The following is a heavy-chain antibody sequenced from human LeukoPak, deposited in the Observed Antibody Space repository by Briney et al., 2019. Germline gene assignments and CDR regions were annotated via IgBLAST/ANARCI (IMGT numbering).Heavy chain of an antibody. CDR1: GFTFSSYS. D-gene: IGHD6-6*01. V-gene: IGHV3-48*01. J-gene: IGHJ5*02. CDR3: ARDYSSSWGNWFDP. CDR2: ISSSSSTI. Sequence: GGSLRLSCAASGFTFSSYSMNWVRQAPGKGLERVSYISSSSSTIYYADSVKGRFTISRDNAKNSLDLQMNSLRAEDTAVYYCARDYSSSWGNWFDPWGQGTLITVSS.